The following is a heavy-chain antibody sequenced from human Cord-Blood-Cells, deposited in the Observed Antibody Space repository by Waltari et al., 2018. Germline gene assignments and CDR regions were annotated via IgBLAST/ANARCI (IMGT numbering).Heavy chain of an antibody. D-gene: IGHD1-26*01. CDR3: ARDRFSGVGDAFDI. CDR1: GGSISSGGYY. J-gene: IGHJ3*02. V-gene: IGHV4-31*03. Sequence: QVQLQESGPGLVKPSQTLSLTCPVYGGSISSGGYYWSWIRQHPGKGLEWIGYIYYSGSTYYNPSLKSRVTISVDTSKNQFSLKLSSVTAADTAVYYCARDRFSGVGDAFDIWGQGTMVTVSS. CDR2: IYYSGST.